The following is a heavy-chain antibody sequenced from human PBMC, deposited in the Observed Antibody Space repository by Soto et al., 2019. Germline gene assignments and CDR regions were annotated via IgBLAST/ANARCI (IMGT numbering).Heavy chain of an antibody. J-gene: IGHJ4*02. D-gene: IGHD2-2*01. CDR2: ISYDGSNK. Sequence: PGGSLRLYGAASGFTFSIYAMHWVRQAPGKGLEWVAVISYDGSNKYYADSVKGRFTISRDNSKNTLYLQMNSLRAEDTAVYHCARGPSSLTRFDYWGQGTLVTVAS. V-gene: IGHV3-30-3*01. CDR1: GFTFSIYA. CDR3: ARGPSSLTRFDY.